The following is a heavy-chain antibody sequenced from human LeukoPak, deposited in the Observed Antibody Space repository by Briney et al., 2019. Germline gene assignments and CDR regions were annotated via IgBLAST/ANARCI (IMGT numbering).Heavy chain of an antibody. CDR1: GFTFSSYA. CDR2: ISGSGGST. CDR3: ARARDYDFWSGYPWVGGNGMDV. V-gene: IGHV3-23*01. D-gene: IGHD3-3*01. Sequence: PGGSLRLSCAASGFTFSSYAMSWVRQAPGKGLEWVSAISGSGGSTYYADSVKGRFTISRDNVKNSLYLQMNSLRAEDTAVYYCARARDYDFWSGYPWVGGNGMDVWGQGTTVTVSS. J-gene: IGHJ6*02.